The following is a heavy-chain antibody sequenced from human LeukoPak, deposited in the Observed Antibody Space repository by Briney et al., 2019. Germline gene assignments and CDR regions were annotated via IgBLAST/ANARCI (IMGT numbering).Heavy chain of an antibody. V-gene: IGHV3-53*04. J-gene: IGHJ3*02. Sequence: GGSLRLSCAASGFTVSSNYMSWVRQTPGKGLEWVSVIYSGGSIYYADSVKGRFTISRHNSKNTLYLQMNSLRAEDTAVYYCARDRPNVAFDIWGQGTMVTVSS. D-gene: IGHD6-6*01. CDR1: GFTVSSNY. CDR3: ARDRPNVAFDI. CDR2: IYSGGSI.